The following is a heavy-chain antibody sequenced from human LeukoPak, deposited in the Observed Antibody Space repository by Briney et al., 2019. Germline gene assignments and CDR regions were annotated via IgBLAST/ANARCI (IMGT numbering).Heavy chain of an antibody. V-gene: IGHV3-23*01. CDR3: AMGATSWSGYSFPKIFQH. D-gene: IGHD3-3*01. CDR1: GFIFSTYA. J-gene: IGHJ1*01. Sequence: GGSLRLSRTTSGFIFSTYAVNWIRQAPGKGLKWVSVISGSGSSIYYTDSVKGRFTISRDNSKNTLYLQMNSLRAEDTAVYYCAMGATSWSGYSFPKIFQHWGRGTLVTVSS. CDR2: ISGSGSSI.